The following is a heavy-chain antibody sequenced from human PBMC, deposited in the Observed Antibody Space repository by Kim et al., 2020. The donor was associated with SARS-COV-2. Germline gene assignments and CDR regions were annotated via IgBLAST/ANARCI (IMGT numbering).Heavy chain of an antibody. CDR3: ARDGGLTAGLNYYYYGMDV. D-gene: IGHD5-18*01. Sequence: ASVKVSCKASGYTFTSYGISWVRQAPGQGLEWMGWISAYNGNTNYAQKLQGRVTMTTDTSTSTAYMELRSLRSDDTAVYYCARDGGLTAGLNYYYYGMDVWGQGTTVTVSS. V-gene: IGHV1-18*01. CDR1: GYTFTSYG. J-gene: IGHJ6*02. CDR2: ISAYNGNT.